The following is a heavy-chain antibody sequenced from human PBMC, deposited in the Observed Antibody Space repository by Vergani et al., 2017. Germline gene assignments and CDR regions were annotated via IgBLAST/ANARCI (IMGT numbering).Heavy chain of an antibody. V-gene: IGHV1-69*02. CDR2: IIPILGIA. D-gene: IGHD4-23*01. CDR3: ASGGNSLDAFDI. CDR1: GGTFSSYT. Sequence: QVQLVQSGAEVKKPGSSVKVSCKASGGTFSSYTISWVRQAPGQGLEWMGRIIPILGIANYAQKLQGRVTMTTDTSTSTAYMELRSLRSDDTAVYYCASGGNSLDAFDIWGQGTMVTVSS. J-gene: IGHJ3*02.